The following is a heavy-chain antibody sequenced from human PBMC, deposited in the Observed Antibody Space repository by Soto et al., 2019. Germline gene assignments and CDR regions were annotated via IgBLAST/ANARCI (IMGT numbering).Heavy chain of an antibody. V-gene: IGHV1-69*01. Sequence: QVQLVQSGAEVKKPGSSVKVSCKASGGTFSSYAISWVRQAPGQGLEWMGGIIPIFGTANYAQKFQGRVTITADESTSTSYMELSSLRSEDTAVYYCARKWYCSVGSCSPPSSWFDPWGQGTLVTVSS. J-gene: IGHJ5*02. D-gene: IGHD2-15*01. CDR1: GGTFSSYA. CDR2: IIPIFGTA. CDR3: ARKWYCSVGSCSPPSSWFDP.